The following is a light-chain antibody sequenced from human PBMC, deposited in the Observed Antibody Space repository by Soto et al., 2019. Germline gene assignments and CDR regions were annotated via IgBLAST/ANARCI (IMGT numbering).Light chain of an antibody. Sequence: EVVLTQSPGTLSLSPGERATLSCRASQSVTSNYLAWYQQKAGQAPRLLIYGASSRATGIPDRFSGSGSETDFTLTISSLEPEDFAVYYCQQYGGAPFTFGPGTKVEIK. CDR3: QQYGGAPFT. J-gene: IGKJ3*01. CDR1: QSVTSNY. CDR2: GAS. V-gene: IGKV3-20*01.